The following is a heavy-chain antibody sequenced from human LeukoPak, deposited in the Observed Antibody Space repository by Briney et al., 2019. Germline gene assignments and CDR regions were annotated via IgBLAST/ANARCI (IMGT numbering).Heavy chain of an antibody. CDR1: GFTFSSYA. V-gene: IGHV3-30-3*01. D-gene: IGHD2-8*01. CDR3: ARANGYCTNGVCYWEFDY. CDR2: ISYDGSNK. J-gene: IGHJ4*02. Sequence: GGSLRLSCAASGFTFSSYAMHWVRQAPGKGLEWVAVISYDGSNKYYADSVKGRFTISRDNSKNTLYLQMNSLRAEDTALYHCARANGYCTNGVCYWEFDYWGQGTLVTVSS.